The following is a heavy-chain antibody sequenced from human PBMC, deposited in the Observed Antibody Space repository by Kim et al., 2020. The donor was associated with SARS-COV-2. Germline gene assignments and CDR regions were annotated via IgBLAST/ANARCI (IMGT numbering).Heavy chain of an antibody. CDR3: ARAFDP. CDR2: YYRGDT. Sequence: YYRGDTHYPPALKSRVTISVDTSKNQFSLKLSSVTAADTAVYYCARAFDPWGQGTLVTVSS. V-gene: IGHV4-59*01. J-gene: IGHJ5*02.